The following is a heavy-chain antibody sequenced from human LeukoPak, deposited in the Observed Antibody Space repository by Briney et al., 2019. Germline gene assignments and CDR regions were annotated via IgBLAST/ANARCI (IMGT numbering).Heavy chain of an antibody. Sequence: GASVKVSCKASGYTFTSYAMHWVRQAPGQRLEWMGWINAGNGNTKYSQKFQGRVTITRDTSASTAYMELRSLRSEDTAVYYCARSMVRGVKVPGYWGQGTLVTVSS. CDR3: ARSMVRGVKVPGY. CDR2: INAGNGNT. CDR1: GYTFTSYA. V-gene: IGHV1-3*01. D-gene: IGHD3-10*01. J-gene: IGHJ4*02.